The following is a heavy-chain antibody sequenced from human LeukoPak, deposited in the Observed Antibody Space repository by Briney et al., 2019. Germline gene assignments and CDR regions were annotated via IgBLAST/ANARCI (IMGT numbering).Heavy chain of an antibody. CDR2: MNPNSGNT. J-gene: IGHJ5*02. D-gene: IGHD2-2*01. V-gene: IGHV1-8*01. Sequence: ASVKVSCKASGYTFTSYDINWVRQAAGQGLEWMGWMNPNSGNTGSAQQFQGRVTLTRDTSISTAYMELSSLRSEDTAVYYCARGNLVVPAASLSWFDPWGQGTLVTVSS. CDR3: ARGNLVVPAASLSWFDP. CDR1: GYTFTSYD.